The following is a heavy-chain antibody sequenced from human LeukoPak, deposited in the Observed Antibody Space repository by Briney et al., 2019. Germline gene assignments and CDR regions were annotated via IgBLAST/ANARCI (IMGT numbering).Heavy chain of an antibody. Sequence: GGSLRLSCGASGFTFSSYWMHWVRQAPGKGLVWVSRINSDGSSTSSVKGRFTISRDNSKNTLHLQMSTLRAEDTALYYCVKDVGGSYAFDYWGQGILVTVAS. D-gene: IGHD1-26*01. CDR3: VKDVGGSYAFDY. J-gene: IGHJ4*02. CDR1: GFTFSSYW. V-gene: IGHV3-74*01. CDR2: INSDGSST.